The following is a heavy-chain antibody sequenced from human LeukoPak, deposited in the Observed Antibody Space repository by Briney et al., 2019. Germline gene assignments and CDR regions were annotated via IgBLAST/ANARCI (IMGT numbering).Heavy chain of an antibody. CDR2: IYPGDSDT. CDR1: GSSFTSYW. Sequence: GEPLKISCKGSGSSFTSYWIGWVRQMPGKGLEWMGIIYPGDSDTRYSPSFQGQVTISADKSISTAYLQWSSLKASDTAMYYCARHPCGGDCYSALYYFDHWGQGSLVTVSS. D-gene: IGHD2-21*02. J-gene: IGHJ4*02. V-gene: IGHV5-51*01. CDR3: ARHPCGGDCYSALYYFDH.